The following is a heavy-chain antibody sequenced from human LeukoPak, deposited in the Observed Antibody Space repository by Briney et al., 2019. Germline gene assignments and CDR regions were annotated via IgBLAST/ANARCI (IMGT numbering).Heavy chain of an antibody. CDR3: AGEMATTPFDY. CDR1: GFTFSSYW. D-gene: IGHD5-24*01. J-gene: IGHJ4*02. CDR2: INTDGSST. V-gene: IGHV3-74*01. Sequence: GGSLRLSCAASGFTFSSYWMHWVRQAPGKGLVWVSRINTDGSSTSYADSVKGRFTISRDNAKNTLYLQMNSLRAEDTAVYYCAGEMATTPFDYWGQGTLVTVSS.